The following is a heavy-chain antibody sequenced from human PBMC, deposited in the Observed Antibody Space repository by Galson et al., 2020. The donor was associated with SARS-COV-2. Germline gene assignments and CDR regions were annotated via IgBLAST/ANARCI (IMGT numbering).Heavy chain of an antibody. V-gene: IGHV4-39*01. CDR2: IYYKGST. CDR3: ARHVDSGSYYPGAMDV. J-gene: IGHJ6*02. Sequence: SETLSLTCTVSGGSVSSSRYYWGWIRQPPGKGLEVIGSIYYKGSTYYNPSLKSRVTVSIDTSQNQFSLKVSSLTAADTAVYYCARHVDSGSYYPGAMDVWGQGTTVTVSS. CDR1: GGSVSSSRYY. D-gene: IGHD3-10*01.